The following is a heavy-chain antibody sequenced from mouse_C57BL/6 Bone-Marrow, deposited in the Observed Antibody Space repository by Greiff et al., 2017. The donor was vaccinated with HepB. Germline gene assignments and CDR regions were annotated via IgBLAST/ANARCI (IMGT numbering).Heavy chain of an antibody. D-gene: IGHD3-2*02. CDR3: ARHPYSSGYGYAMDY. V-gene: IGHV1-62-2*01. Sequence: QVQLKQSGAELVKPGASVKLSCKASGYTFNEYTIHWVKQRSGQGLEWLGWFYPGSGSIKYNEKFKDKATLTANKSSSTVYIELSRLTSEDSAVYFCARHPYSSGYGYAMDYWGQGTSVPVSS. CDR2: FYPGSGSI. CDR1: GYTFNEYT. J-gene: IGHJ4*01.